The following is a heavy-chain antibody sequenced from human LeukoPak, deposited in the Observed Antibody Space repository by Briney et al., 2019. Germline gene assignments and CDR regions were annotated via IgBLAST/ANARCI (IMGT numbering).Heavy chain of an antibody. J-gene: IGHJ2*01. V-gene: IGHV1-2*02. Sequence: GATVKVSCKASGYTFTGYYMHWVRQAPGQGLEWMGWINPKSGGTDYAEKFQGRVTMTRDTSISTAYMELSRLRSDDTGVFYCARSAVAGEIYWYFDLWGRGTPVIVSS. D-gene: IGHD6-19*01. CDR1: GYTFTGYY. CDR2: INPKSGGT. CDR3: ARSAVAGEIYWYFDL.